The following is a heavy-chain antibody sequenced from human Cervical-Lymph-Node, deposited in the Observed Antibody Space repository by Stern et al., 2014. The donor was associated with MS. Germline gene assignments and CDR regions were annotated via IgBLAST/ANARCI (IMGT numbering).Heavy chain of an antibody. J-gene: IGHJ4*01. D-gene: IGHD5-24*01. CDR1: GFSLSDANMG. CDR2: IFPNDET. Sequence: QVTLRESGPVLVKPTETLTLTCTVSGFSLSDANMGVTWIRQPPGKALEWLGNIFPNDETSYSTSLKSRLTISKGTSKSQVALTMTNMDPVDTATYYCARIRIEVASSIDRWGHGILVTVSS. CDR3: ARIRIEVASSIDR. V-gene: IGHV2-26*01.